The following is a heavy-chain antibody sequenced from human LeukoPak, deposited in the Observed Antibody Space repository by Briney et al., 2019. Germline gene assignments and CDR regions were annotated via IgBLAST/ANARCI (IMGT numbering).Heavy chain of an antibody. V-gene: IGHV4-39*01. D-gene: IGHD3-10*01. CDR1: GGSISSSYY. CDR2: IYYGGST. CDR3: ARHGNHYYGSGGFDY. J-gene: IGHJ4*02. Sequence: PAETLSLTCTVSGGSISSSYYWGWIRQPPGQGLAWIGSIYYGGSTYYNPSLRGRVTTSVDTSKNQFSLKLTSVTAADTAVYYCARHGNHYYGSGGFDYWGQGTLVTVSS.